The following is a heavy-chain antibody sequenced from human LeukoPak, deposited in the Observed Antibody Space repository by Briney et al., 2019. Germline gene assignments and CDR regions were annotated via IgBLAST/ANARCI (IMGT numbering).Heavy chain of an antibody. Sequence: SETLTLTCTVSSGSISSGLYYWSWIRQHPGKGLEWIGYIYSSGSTYYYPSLKSRVTISVDTSKNHFSLKLSSVTAADTAVYYCARSFLAPPYYFDYWGQGTLVTVSS. CDR1: SGSISSGLYY. J-gene: IGHJ4*02. CDR2: IYSSGST. CDR3: ARSFLAPPYYFDY. D-gene: IGHD3-3*01. V-gene: IGHV4-31*03.